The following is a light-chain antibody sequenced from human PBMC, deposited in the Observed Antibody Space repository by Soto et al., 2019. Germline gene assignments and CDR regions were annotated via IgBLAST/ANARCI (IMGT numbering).Light chain of an antibody. J-gene: IGKJ4*01. CDR1: QSVSIY. CDR2: DAS. Sequence: ETVLTQSPATLSLSPGERATLSCRASQSVSIYLAWYQQKPGKAPRLLIYDASNRSTGIPARFSGSGSGTAYTLTISSLEPKDAAVYYCQQRSNCPPITFGGGTKVEIK. CDR3: QQRSNCPPIT. V-gene: IGKV3-11*01.